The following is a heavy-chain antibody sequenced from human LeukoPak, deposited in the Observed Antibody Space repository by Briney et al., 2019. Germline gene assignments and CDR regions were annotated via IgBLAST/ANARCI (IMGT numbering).Heavy chain of an antibody. V-gene: IGHV4-4*02. CDR1: GDSISSSSW. J-gene: IGHJ4*02. D-gene: IGHD3-16*02. Sequence: SETLSLTCAVSGDSISSSSWWSWVRQPPGKGLEWIGEIYHTGSNNYNPSLKSRVTMSVDKSKNQFSLKLNSVTAADTAVYYCARIGIPGYDYVWGSYRYTPDYWGQGTLVTVSS. CDR2: IYHTGSN. CDR3: ARIGIPGYDYVWGSYRYTPDY.